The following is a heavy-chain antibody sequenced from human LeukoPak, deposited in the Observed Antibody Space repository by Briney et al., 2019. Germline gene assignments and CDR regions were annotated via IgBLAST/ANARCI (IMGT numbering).Heavy chain of an antibody. J-gene: IGHJ4*02. CDR1: GYSISSGYY. CDR3: ARDLDFQGYGSGSL. CDR2: IYHSGST. Sequence: SETLSLTCTVSGYSISSGYYWGWIRQPPGKGLEWIGSIYHSGSTYYNPSLQSRVTISVDTSKNQFSLKLSSVTAADTAVYYCARDLDFQGYGSGSLWGQGTLVTVSS. D-gene: IGHD3-10*01. V-gene: IGHV4-38-2*02.